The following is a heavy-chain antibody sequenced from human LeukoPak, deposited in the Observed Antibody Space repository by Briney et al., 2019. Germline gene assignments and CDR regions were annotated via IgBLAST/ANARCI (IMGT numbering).Heavy chain of an antibody. J-gene: IGHJ4*02. CDR3: ARDDVVVTDY. Sequence: LGVSLRLSRAACGFSFSSYWMHWVREAPGKGRLGVSRINTVGSSTSYADSVRGRFTISRDNAKNTLYLQMNSLRAEDTAVYYCARDDVVVTDYWGQGTLVTVSS. CDR1: GFSFSSYW. D-gene: IGHD2-21*02. CDR2: INTVGSST. V-gene: IGHV3-74*01.